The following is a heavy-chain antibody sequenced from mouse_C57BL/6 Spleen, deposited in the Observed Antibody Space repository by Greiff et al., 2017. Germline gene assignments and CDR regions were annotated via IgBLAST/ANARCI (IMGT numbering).Heavy chain of an antibody. D-gene: IGHD1-1*01. CDR3: ATSTVVAKDYAMDY. V-gene: IGHV1-50*01. CDR2: IDPSDSYT. J-gene: IGHJ4*01. Sequence: QVQLQQPGAELVKPGASVKLSCKASGYTFTSYWMQWVKQRPGQGLEWIGEIDPSDSYTNYNQKFKGKATLTVDTSSSTAYMQLSSLTSEDSAVYYCATSTVVAKDYAMDYWGQGTSVTVSS. CDR1: GYTFTSYW.